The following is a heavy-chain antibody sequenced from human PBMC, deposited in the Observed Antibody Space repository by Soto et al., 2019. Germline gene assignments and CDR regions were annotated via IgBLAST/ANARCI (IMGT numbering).Heavy chain of an antibody. CDR1: GGSFCGYY. CDR3: ARESHDILTGPPWVWYFDL. V-gene: IGHV4-34*01. D-gene: IGHD3-9*01. CDR2: INDRGSI. Sequence: QVQLQQWGAGPLRPLETLSLTCGVSGGSFCGYYWAWIRQSPGKGLEWIGEINDRGSINYNPSLKSRVSISVDTSKNHYSLKLRSVTAADTAVYYCARESHDILTGPPWVWYFDLGGRGTLVTVSS. J-gene: IGHJ2*01.